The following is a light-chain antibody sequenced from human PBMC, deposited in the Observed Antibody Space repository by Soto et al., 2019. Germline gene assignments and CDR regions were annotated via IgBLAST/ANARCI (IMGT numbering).Light chain of an antibody. CDR3: QHYYASPWP. Sequence: IQMTQSPSTLSASVTDRVTITGRASQTISNCLAWYQQKPGKVPKVMIYDASSLENGVPPRFSGSGSGTEFTLTIGGLQPDDFATYYCQHYYASPWPFGQGTKVDIK. CDR1: QTISNC. V-gene: IGKV1-5*01. CDR2: DAS. J-gene: IGKJ1*01.